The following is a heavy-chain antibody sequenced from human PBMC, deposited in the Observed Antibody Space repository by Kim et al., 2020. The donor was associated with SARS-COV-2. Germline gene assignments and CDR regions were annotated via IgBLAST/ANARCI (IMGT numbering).Heavy chain of an antibody. V-gene: IGHV1-2*02. CDR3: ARGTTSANDY. J-gene: IGHJ4*02. CDR2: GT. Sequence: GTSYAQKFAGRVAMTRDTSVSTAYMELGRLGSDDTAVYYCARGTTSANDYWGQGTLVTVSS. D-gene: IGHD4-17*01.